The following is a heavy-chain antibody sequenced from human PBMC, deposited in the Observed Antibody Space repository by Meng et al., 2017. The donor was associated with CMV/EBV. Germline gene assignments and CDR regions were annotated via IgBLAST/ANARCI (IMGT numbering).Heavy chain of an antibody. V-gene: IGHV1-46*01. CDR3: AREEGIAARSDWFDP. D-gene: IGHD6-6*01. J-gene: IGHJ5*02. CDR1: GYTFTSYY. Sequence: QGQLVQYGAKVKKPGDSVKVSCKASGYTFTSYYMHWVRQAPGQGLEWMGIINPSGGSTSYAQKFQGRVTMTRDTSTSTVYMELSSLRSEDTAVYYCAREEGIAARSDWFDPWGQGTLVTVSS. CDR2: INPSGGST.